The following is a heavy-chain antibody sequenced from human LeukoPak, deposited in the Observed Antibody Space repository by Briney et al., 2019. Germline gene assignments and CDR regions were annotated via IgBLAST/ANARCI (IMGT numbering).Heavy chain of an antibody. CDR1: GGSVSNYY. J-gene: IGHJ4*02. CDR2: IYYSGST. Sequence: SETLSLTCTVSGGSVSNYYRSWIRQPPGKGLEWIGYIYYSGSTNYNPSLKSRVTISVDTSKNQFSLKLSSVTAADTAVYYCARGDYGEKFDYWGQGTLVTVSS. CDR3: ARGDYGEKFDY. V-gene: IGHV4-59*02. D-gene: IGHD4-17*01.